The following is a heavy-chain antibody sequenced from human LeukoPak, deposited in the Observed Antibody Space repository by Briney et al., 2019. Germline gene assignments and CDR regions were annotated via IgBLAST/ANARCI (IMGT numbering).Heavy chain of an antibody. Sequence: KPSETLSLTCTVSGGSISSYYWSWIRQPPGKGLEWIGYIYYSGSTNYNPSLKSRVTISVDTSKNQFSLKLSSVTAADTAVYYCARVDYYYDSSGPGNYFDYWGQGTLVTVSS. CDR1: GGSISSYY. CDR3: ARVDYYYDSSGPGNYFDY. CDR2: IYYSGST. J-gene: IGHJ4*02. D-gene: IGHD3-22*01. V-gene: IGHV4-59*01.